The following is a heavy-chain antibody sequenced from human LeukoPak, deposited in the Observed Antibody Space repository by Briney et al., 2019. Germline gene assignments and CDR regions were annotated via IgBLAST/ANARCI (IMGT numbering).Heavy chain of an antibody. CDR1: GFTFSSYD. Sequence: GGSLRLSCAASGFTFSSYDMHWVRQATGKGLEWVSAIGTAGDTYYPGSVKGRFTISRENAKNSLYLQMNSLRAGDTAVYYCAREGVGEDGSGSYELDYWGQGTLVTVSS. D-gene: IGHD3-10*01. V-gene: IGHV3-13*01. J-gene: IGHJ4*02. CDR3: AREGVGEDGSGSYELDY. CDR2: IGTAGDT.